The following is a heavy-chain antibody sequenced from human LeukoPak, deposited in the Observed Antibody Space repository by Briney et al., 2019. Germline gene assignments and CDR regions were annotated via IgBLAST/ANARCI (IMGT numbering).Heavy chain of an antibody. J-gene: IGHJ4*02. Sequence: TSETLSLTCTVSGGSISSSSYYWGWIRQPPGKGLEWIGSIYYSGSTYHNPSLKSRVTISVDTSKNQLSLKLSSVTAADTAVYYCARVAYDCFDYWGQGTLVTVSS. D-gene: IGHD3-16*01. CDR3: ARVAYDCFDY. CDR1: GGSISSSSYY. V-gene: IGHV4-39*07. CDR2: IYYSGST.